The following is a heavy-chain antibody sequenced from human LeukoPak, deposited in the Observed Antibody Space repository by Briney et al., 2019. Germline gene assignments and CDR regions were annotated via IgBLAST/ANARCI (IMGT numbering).Heavy chain of an antibody. D-gene: IGHD4-23*01. V-gene: IGHV4-38-2*02. CDR3: ARGPYGGNPWNWFDP. CDR2: IYHSGST. CDR1: GYSISSGYY. Sequence: SETLSLTCTVSGYSISSGYYWGWIRQPPGKGLEWIGSIYHSGSTYYNPSLKSRVTMSVDTSKNQFSLKLSSVTAADTAVYYCARGPYGGNPWNWFDPWGQGTLVTVSS. J-gene: IGHJ5*02.